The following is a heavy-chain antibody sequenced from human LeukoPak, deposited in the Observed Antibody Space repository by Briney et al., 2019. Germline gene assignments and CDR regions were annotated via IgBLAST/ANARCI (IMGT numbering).Heavy chain of an antibody. V-gene: IGHV1-69*13. CDR2: IIPIFGTA. CDR1: GGTFSSYA. Sequence: GASVKVSCKASGGTFSSYAISWVRQAPGQGLEWMGGIIPIFGTANYAQKFQGRVTITADESTSTAYMELSSLRSEDTAVYYCASQYCSSTSCYPWGQGTLVTVSS. J-gene: IGHJ5*02. CDR3: ASQYCSSTSCYP. D-gene: IGHD2-2*01.